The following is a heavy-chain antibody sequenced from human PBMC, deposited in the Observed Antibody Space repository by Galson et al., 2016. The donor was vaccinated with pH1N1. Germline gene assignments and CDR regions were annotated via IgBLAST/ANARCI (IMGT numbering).Heavy chain of an antibody. D-gene: IGHD4-17*01. V-gene: IGHV3-30-3*01. Sequence: SLRLSCAASGFNFDTFAMHRVRQTPGKGLEWVAFISYNGHDQSYADSVKGRFTVSRDNSKNTLYLQMNSLRAEDTALYYCAREDWSYGDTYYYGLDVWGQGTTVTVSS. CDR3: AREDWSYGDTYYYGLDV. CDR1: GFNFDTFA. J-gene: IGHJ6*02. CDR2: ISYNGHDQ.